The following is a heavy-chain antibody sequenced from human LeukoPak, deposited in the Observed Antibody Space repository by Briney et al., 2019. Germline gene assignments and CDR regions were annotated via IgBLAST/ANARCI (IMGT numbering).Heavy chain of an antibody. CDR3: ARSYDYSGSGSPDY. J-gene: IGHJ4*02. D-gene: IGHD3-10*01. V-gene: IGHV3-66*01. CDR2: IYRGDST. Sequence: GGSPRLSCAASGFTVSSNYMTWVRQAPGKGLEWVSVIYRGDSTYYADSVKGRFTISRDNSKNTLYLQMNSLRAEDTAVYYCARSYDYSGSGSPDYWGQGTLVIVSS. CDR1: GFTVSSNY.